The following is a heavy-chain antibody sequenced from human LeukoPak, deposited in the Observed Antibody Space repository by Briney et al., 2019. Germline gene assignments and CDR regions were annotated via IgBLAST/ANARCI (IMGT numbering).Heavy chain of an antibody. CDR1: GFTFNTYA. CDR3: AKTTVGYSSGRYPGWPADC. V-gene: IGHV3-23*01. Sequence: HPGGSLRLSCEASGFTFNTYAIYWVRQAPGKGLEWVSGICGSGGCTYYADSVKGRFTISRDNSKNTVYLQMNSLTADDTAVYYCAKTTVGYSSGRYPGWPADCWGQGTLVTVSS. J-gene: IGHJ4*02. D-gene: IGHD6-19*01. CDR2: ICGSGGCT.